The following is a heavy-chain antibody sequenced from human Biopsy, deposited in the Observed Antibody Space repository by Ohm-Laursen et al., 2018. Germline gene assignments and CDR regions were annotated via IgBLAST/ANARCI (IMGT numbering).Heavy chain of an antibody. D-gene: IGHD3-9*01. CDR2: NIPILGTG. CDR1: EGTFSNYG. V-gene: IGHV1-69*06. CDR3: ATKLTGYFHH. Sequence: SVKVSCKAPEGTFSNYGVNWVRQAPGQGLEWLGGNIPILGTGNYAQKFQDRVTVAADTSTSTATMEQRSLRSDDTAVYYCATKLTGYFHHWGQGTLVIVSS. J-gene: IGHJ1*01.